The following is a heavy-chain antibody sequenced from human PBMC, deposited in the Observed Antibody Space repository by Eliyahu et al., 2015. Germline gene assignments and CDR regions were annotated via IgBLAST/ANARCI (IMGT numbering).Heavy chain of an antibody. Sequence: QLQLQESGPGLVKPSETLSLTCXVXGXSISXSSYYWGWIRQPPGKGLEWIGSIXYSGSTYYNPSLKSRVTISVDTSKNQFSLKLSSVTAADTAVYYCARPGYSYGVEVDAFDIWGQGTMVTVSS. CDR1: GXSISXSSYY. J-gene: IGHJ3*02. CDR2: IXYSGST. D-gene: IGHD5-18*01. V-gene: IGHV4-39*01. CDR3: ARPGYSYGVEVDAFDI.